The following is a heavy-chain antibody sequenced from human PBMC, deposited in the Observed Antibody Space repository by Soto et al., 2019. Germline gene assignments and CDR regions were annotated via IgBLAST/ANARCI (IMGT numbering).Heavy chain of an antibody. CDR3: ARAALKDGMDV. Sequence: SETRPLTCTASGSSISSYYWSWTRQPAGKGLDWITRIYTSGSANYNPSLQIRVTLSVDMSKNQFSLKLSSVTAADTAVYYCARAALKDGMDVWGQGTTVTV. J-gene: IGHJ6*02. CDR1: GSSISSYY. CDR2: IYTSGSA. V-gene: IGHV4-4*07.